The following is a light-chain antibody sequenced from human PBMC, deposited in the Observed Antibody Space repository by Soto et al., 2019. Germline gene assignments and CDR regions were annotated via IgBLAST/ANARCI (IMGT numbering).Light chain of an antibody. Sequence: DIKMTQSPSSLSASVGDRVTITCQASQDISNYLNWYQQKPGKAPKLLIYDASKLETGVPSRFSGSGSGTDFTFTISSLQPEDIATYYCQQYDNLPPYTLGQGTRLENK. CDR3: QQYDNLPPYT. CDR1: QDISNY. V-gene: IGKV1-33*01. J-gene: IGKJ5*01. CDR2: DAS.